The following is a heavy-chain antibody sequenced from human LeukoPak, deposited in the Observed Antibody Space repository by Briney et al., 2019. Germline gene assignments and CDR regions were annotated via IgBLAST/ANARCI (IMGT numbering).Heavy chain of an antibody. Sequence: ASVTVSFKASGYSFTAFYIHWVRQAPGQGVEWMGWIHPRSGETNYAYKFRGRVTITRDTSISTTYMDLGSLRPDDTAVYYCARDGEYGTGSYYRGCFDYWGQGTLVTVSS. J-gene: IGHJ4*02. D-gene: IGHD3-10*01. CDR1: GYSFTAFY. CDR3: ARDGEYGTGSYYRGCFDY. V-gene: IGHV1-2*02. CDR2: IHPRSGET.